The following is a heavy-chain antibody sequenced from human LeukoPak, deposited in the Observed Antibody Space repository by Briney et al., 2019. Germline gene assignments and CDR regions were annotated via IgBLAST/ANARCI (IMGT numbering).Heavy chain of an antibody. J-gene: IGHJ6*02. V-gene: IGHV4-4*07. CDR3: ARDQAVAGTYSYYYGMDV. Sequence: SETLSLTCTVSGGSISSYYWGWIRQPAGKGLEWIGRLYTSGSTNYNPSLKSRVTMSVDTSKNQFSLKLSSVTAADTAVYYCARDQAVAGTYSYYYGMDVWGQGTTVTVSS. CDR2: LYTSGST. D-gene: IGHD6-19*01. CDR1: GGSISSYY.